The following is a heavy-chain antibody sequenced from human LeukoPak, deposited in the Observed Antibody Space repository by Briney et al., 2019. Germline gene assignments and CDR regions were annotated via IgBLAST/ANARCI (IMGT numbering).Heavy chain of an antibody. CDR1: GFTLSNAW. Sequence: PGGSLRLSCAASGFTLSNAWMNWVRQAPSKGLEWVAFIRYDGSNKYYADSVKGRFTISRDNSKNTLYLQMNSLRAEDTAVYYCARLHYDFVWGIFDYWGQGTLVTVSS. D-gene: IGHD3-16*01. CDR2: IRYDGSNK. J-gene: IGHJ4*02. V-gene: IGHV3-30*02. CDR3: ARLHYDFVWGIFDY.